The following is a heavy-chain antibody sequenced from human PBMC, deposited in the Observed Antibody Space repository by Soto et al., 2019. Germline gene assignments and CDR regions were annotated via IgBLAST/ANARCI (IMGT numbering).Heavy chain of an antibody. CDR1: GGSISSGNFS. J-gene: IGHJ4*02. Sequence: SETLSLTCTVSGGSISSGNFSWSWIRQPPGKVLEWIVYIYYSGSTNYNPSLKSRVTISLDTSNNQFSLKLSSVTSSDTAVYYCARDLGDSSGYWRYFDYWGQGTLVTVSS. CDR2: IYYSGST. V-gene: IGHV4-61*01. D-gene: IGHD3-22*01. CDR3: ARDLGDSSGYWRYFDY.